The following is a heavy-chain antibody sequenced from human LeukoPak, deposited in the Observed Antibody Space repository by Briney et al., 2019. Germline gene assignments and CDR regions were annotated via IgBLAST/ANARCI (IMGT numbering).Heavy chain of an antibody. V-gene: IGHV1-2*02. CDR2: INPNSGGT. Sequence: GASVKVSCKASGYTFTGYYMHWVRQAPGQGLEWMGWINPNSGGTNYAQKFQGRVTMTRDTSISTAYMELSRLRSDDTAVYYCARLKGYSSGWDAFDIWSQGTMVTVSS. J-gene: IGHJ3*02. CDR3: ARLKGYSSGWDAFDI. D-gene: IGHD6-19*01. CDR1: GYTFTGYY.